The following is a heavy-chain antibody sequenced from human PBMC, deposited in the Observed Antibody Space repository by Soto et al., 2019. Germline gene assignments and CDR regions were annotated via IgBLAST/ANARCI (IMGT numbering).Heavy chain of an antibody. V-gene: IGHV4-34*01. Sequence: PSETLSLTCAVYGGSFSGYYWSWIRQPPGKGLEWIGEINHSGSTNYNPSLKSRVTISVDTSKNQFSLKLSSVTAADTAVYYCARGRRSLECLFNSWFDPWGQGTLVTVSS. D-gene: IGHD3-3*01. CDR3: ARGRRSLECLFNSWFDP. J-gene: IGHJ5*02. CDR2: INHSGST. CDR1: GGSFSGYY.